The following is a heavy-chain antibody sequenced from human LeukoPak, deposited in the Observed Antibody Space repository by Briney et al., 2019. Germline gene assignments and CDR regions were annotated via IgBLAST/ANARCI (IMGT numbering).Heavy chain of an antibody. V-gene: IGHV3-30*02. D-gene: IGHD3-9*01. CDR2: IRYDGSNK. CDR3: SKVGILTCYCPYYFDY. Sequence: GGSLRLSCAASGFTFSSYGMHWVRQAPGKGLGWVAFIRYDGSNKYYTDSVKGRFTISRDNSKNTLYLQMNSLRAEDTAVYYCSKVGILTCYCPYYFDYCGQGTLGTVSS. CDR1: GFTFSSYG. J-gene: IGHJ4*02.